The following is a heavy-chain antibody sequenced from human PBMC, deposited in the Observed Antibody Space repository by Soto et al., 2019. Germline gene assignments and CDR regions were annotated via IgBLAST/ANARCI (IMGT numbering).Heavy chain of an antibody. CDR1: GFTFSSYG. CDR2: IWYEGANE. CDR3: AKDVGNSWSYYFDF. D-gene: IGHD6-13*01. V-gene: IGHV3-33*06. J-gene: IGHJ4*02. Sequence: QVQLVESGGGVVQPGTSLRLSCATSGFTFSSYGMYWVRQAPGKGLEWVAVIWYEGANEYYADSVKGRFTISRYNSKNTLYLQMNSLRAEDTAIYYCAKDVGNSWSYYFDFWGQGTLVTVSS.